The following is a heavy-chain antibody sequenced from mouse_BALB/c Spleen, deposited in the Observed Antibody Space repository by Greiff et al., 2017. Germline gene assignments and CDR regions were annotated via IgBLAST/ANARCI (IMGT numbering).Heavy chain of an antibody. CDR2: IDPENGNT. CDR3: ARGYPSMDY. CDR1: GFNIKDYY. J-gene: IGHJ4*01. Sequence: EVQLQQSGAELVRPGALVKLSCKSSGFNIKDYYMHWVKQRPEQGLEWIGWIDPENGNTIYDPKFQGKASITADTSSNTAYLQLSSLTSEDTAFYYCARGYPSMDYWGQGTSVTVSS. V-gene: IGHV14-1*02. D-gene: IGHD2-2*01.